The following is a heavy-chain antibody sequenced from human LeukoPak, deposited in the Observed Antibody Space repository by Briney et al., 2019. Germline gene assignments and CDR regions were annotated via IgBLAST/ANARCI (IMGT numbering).Heavy chain of an antibody. Sequence: PGRSLRLSCAASGFTFSSYAMHWVRQAPGKGLEWVAVISYDGSNKYYADSVKGRFTISRDNSKNTLYLQMNSLRAEDTAVYYCASLMDTAKTNPFDYWGQGTLVTVSS. CDR1: GFTFSSYA. CDR3: ASLMDTAKTNPFDY. D-gene: IGHD5-18*01. V-gene: IGHV3-30-3*01. J-gene: IGHJ4*02. CDR2: ISYDGSNK.